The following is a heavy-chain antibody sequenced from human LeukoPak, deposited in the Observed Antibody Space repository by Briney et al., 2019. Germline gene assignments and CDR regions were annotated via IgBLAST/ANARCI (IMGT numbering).Heavy chain of an antibody. Sequence: PSETLSLTCTVSGGSISSSSYFWAWIRQPPGKGLEWIGIIHYDGSTNYNPSLKSRLTMSVDTSKKQFSLKLSSVTAADTAVYYCARDNLVGGYYFDYWGQGTLVTVSS. D-gene: IGHD3-16*01. CDR1: GGSISSSSYF. CDR3: ARDNLVGGYYFDY. CDR2: IHYDGST. V-gene: IGHV4-39*07. J-gene: IGHJ4*02.